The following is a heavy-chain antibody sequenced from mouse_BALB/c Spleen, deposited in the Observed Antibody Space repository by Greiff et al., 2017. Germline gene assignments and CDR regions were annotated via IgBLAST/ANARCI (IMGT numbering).Heavy chain of an antibody. CDR1: GFTFSSYG. D-gene: IGHD2-4*01. CDR3: AREGIYYDYDGAMDY. CDR2: INSNGGST. Sequence: DVKLVESGGGLVQPGGSLKLSCAASGFTFSSYGMSWVRQTPDKRLELVATINSNGGSTYYPDSVKGRFTISRDNAKNTLYLQMSSLKSEDTAMYYCAREGIYYDYDGAMDYWGQGTSVTVSS. V-gene: IGHV5-6-3*01. J-gene: IGHJ4*01.